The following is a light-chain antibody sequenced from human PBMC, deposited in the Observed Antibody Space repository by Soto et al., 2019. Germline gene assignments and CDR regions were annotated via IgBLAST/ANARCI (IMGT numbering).Light chain of an antibody. V-gene: IGKV1-39*01. CDR1: QSITSY. CDR2: AAS. Sequence: DIQMTQFPSSLSASVGDRVTITFRASQSITSYLNWYQQKPGTVPKLLIYAASSLQSGVPSRFSGSGSGTDFTLTISSLQPEDFATYYCQQRYSTPRTFGQGTKVEIK. J-gene: IGKJ1*01. CDR3: QQRYSTPRT.